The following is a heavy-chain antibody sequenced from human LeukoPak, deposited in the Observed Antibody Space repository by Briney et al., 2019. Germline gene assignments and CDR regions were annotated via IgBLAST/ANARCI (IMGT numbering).Heavy chain of an antibody. CDR2: ISSSGSTI. CDR3: AKVPPDRIGRDY. D-gene: IGHD3-16*02. CDR1: GFTFSSYT. Sequence: GGSLRLSCAASGFTFSSYTMNWVRQAPGKGLEWLSYISSSGSTIYYADSVKGRFTISRDNAKNSLYLQMNSLRAEDTAVYYCAKVPPDRIGRDYWGQGTLVTVSS. V-gene: IGHV3-48*01. J-gene: IGHJ4*02.